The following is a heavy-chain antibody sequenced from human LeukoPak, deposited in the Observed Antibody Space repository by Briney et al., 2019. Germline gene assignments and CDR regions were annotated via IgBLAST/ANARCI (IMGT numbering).Heavy chain of an antibody. CDR3: ARGYFDWLSEGGYFDY. CDR1: GYTFTSYG. CDR2: MNPNSGNT. D-gene: IGHD3-9*01. J-gene: IGHJ4*02. V-gene: IGHV1-8*01. Sequence: GASVKVSCKASGYTFTSYGINWVRQATGQGLEWMGWMNPNSGNTGYAQKFQGRVTMTRNTSISTAYMELSSLRSEDTAVYYCARGYFDWLSEGGYFDYWGQGTLVTVSS.